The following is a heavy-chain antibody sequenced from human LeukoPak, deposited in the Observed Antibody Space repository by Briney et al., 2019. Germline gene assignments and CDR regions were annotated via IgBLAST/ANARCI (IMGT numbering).Heavy chain of an antibody. CDR1: GGSFSGYY. CDR2: INHSGST. CDR3: ARCSGGRFWSGYYPPYYYYYMDV. J-gene: IGHJ6*03. Sequence: SETLSLTCAVYGGSFSGYYWSWIRQPPGKGLEWIGEINHSGSTNYNPSLKSRVTISVDTSKNQFSLKLSSVTAADTAVYYCARCSGGRFWSGYYPPYYYYYMDVWGKGTTVTVSS. D-gene: IGHD3-3*01. V-gene: IGHV4-34*01.